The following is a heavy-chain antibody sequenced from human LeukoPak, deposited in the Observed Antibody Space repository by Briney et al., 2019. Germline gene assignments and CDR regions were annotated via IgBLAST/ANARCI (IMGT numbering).Heavy chain of an antibody. CDR2: ISSSGSTI. J-gene: IGHJ4*02. V-gene: IGHV3-11*04. CDR3: ASAWYCSSTSCYTEGGFDC. CDR1: GFTFSDYY. Sequence: PGGSLRLSCAASGFTFSDYYMSWIRQAPGKGLEWVSYISSSGSTIYYADSVKGRFTISRDNAKNSLYLQMNSLRAEDTAVYYCASAWYCSSTSCYTEGGFDCWGQGTLVTVSS. D-gene: IGHD2-2*02.